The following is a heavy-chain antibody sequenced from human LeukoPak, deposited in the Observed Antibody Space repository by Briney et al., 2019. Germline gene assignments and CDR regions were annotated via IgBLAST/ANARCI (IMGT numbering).Heavy chain of an antibody. D-gene: IGHD6-13*01. CDR2: VSSSGGGM. V-gene: IGHV3-48*03. J-gene: IGHJ4*02. Sequence: GGSLRLSCAASGFTLSSYEMNWVRQAPGKGLEWVSYVSSSGGGMLYADSVKGRFTISRDNAKNSLSLQMSSLRAEDTAVYYCARDLRVYYFDYWGQGTLVTVSS. CDR3: ARDLRVYYFDY. CDR1: GFTLSSYE.